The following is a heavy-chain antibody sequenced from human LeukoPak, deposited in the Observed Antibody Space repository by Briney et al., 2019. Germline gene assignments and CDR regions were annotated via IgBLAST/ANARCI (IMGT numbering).Heavy chain of an antibody. CDR3: AKRRSYGYLDY. Sequence: GGSLRLPCAASGFTFSSYSMNWVRQAPGKGLEWVSSISSSSSYIYYADSVKGRFTISRDNAKNSLYLQMNSLRAEDTAVYYCAKRRSYGYLDYWGQGTLVTVSS. CDR2: ISSSSSYI. D-gene: IGHD5-18*01. V-gene: IGHV3-21*01. CDR1: GFTFSSYS. J-gene: IGHJ4*02.